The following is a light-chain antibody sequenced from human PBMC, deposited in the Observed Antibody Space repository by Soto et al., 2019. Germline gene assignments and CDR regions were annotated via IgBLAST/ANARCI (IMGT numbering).Light chain of an antibody. V-gene: IGKV1-17*01. J-gene: IGKJ1*01. CDR1: LDIRNE. CDR3: LQHKSYPWT. CDR2: DAS. Sequence: IQVTQSPSPLSASVGDRVTITCRASLDIRNELDWYQQKPGKAPKRLIYDASTLQDCVPSRFSGDGSGTEFTLTISSLQSEDFATYFCLQHKSYPWTFGQGTKVDIK.